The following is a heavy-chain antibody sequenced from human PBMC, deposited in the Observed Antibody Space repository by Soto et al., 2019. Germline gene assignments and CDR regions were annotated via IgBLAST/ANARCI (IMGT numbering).Heavy chain of an antibody. CDR3: AREDCSGGSCYSYAFDI. D-gene: IGHD2-15*01. CDR1: GGSISSYY. V-gene: IGHV4-59*01. Sequence: SETLSLTCTVSGGSISSYYWSWIRQPPGKGLEWIGYIYYSGSTNYNPSLKSRVTKSVDTSKNQFSLKLSSVTAADTSVYYCAREDCSGGSCYSYAFDIWGQGTMVTVSS. CDR2: IYYSGST. J-gene: IGHJ3*02.